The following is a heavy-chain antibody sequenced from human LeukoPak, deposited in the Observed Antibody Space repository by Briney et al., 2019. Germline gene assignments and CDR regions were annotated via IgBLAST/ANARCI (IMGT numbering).Heavy chain of an antibody. V-gene: IGHV3-33*01. CDR2: IWYDGSNK. J-gene: IGHJ6*02. Sequence: PGGSLRLSCAASGFTFSSYGMHWVRQAPGKGLEWVAVIWYDGSNKYYADSVKGRFTISRDNSKNTLYLQMNSLRAEDTAVYYCARELLVVPAAMGVERYYYYGMDVWGQGTTVTVSS. CDR3: ARELLVVPAAMGVERYYYYGMDV. CDR1: GFTFSSYG. D-gene: IGHD2-2*01.